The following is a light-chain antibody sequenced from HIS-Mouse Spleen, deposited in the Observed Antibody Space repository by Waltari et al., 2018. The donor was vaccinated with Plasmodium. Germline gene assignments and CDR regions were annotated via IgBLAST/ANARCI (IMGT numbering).Light chain of an antibody. V-gene: IGLV2-14*03. J-gene: IGLJ2*01. Sequence: QSALTQPASVSGSPGQSITIPCTGTSSAFGGYHYVSWYQQHPGKAPKLMIYDVSNRPSGVSNRFSGSKSGNTASLTISGLQAEDEADYYCSSYTSSSTLVFGGGTKLTVL. CDR3: SSYTSSSTLV. CDR2: DVS. CDR1: SSAFGGYHY.